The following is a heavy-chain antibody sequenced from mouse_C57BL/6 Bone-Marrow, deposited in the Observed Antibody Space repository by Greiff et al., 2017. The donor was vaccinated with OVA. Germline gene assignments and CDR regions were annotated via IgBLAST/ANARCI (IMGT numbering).Heavy chain of an antibody. Sequence: EVQLQQSGAELVKPGASVKLSCTASGFNIKDYYMHWVKQRTEQGLEWIGRIDPEDGETKYAQKFQGKATITADTSSNTAYLQLSSLTSEDTAVYYCARAPPDGKGFAYWGQGTLVTVSA. CDR2: IDPEDGET. J-gene: IGHJ3*01. V-gene: IGHV14-2*01. CDR3: ARAPPDGKGFAY. CDR1: GFNIKDYY. D-gene: IGHD2-1*01.